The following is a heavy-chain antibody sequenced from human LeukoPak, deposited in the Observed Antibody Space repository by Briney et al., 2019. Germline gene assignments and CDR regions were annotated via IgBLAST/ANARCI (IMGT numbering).Heavy chain of an antibody. J-gene: IGHJ5*02. CDR3: ARDCSSTNCYPGFDP. V-gene: IGHV1-69*04. D-gene: IGHD2-2*01. CDR1: GGTFSNYT. Sequence: SVKVSCKASGGTFSNYTISWVRQAPGQGLEWMGRIIPILGIANYAQKFQGRVTITADKSTSTAYMELSSLRSEDTAVYYCARDCSSTNCYPGFDPWGQGTLVTVSS. CDR2: IIPILGIA.